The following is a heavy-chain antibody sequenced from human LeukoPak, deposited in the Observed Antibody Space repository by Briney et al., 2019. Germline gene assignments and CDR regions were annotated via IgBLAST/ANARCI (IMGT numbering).Heavy chain of an antibody. V-gene: IGHV3-30*01. J-gene: IGHJ6*03. CDR3: ARDLRSGYYHAYMDV. Sequence: AGGSLRLSCAASGFTFSSYAMHWVRQAPGKGLEWVAVISYDGSNKYYADSVRSRFTISRDNSKNTLYLQMNSLRAEDTAVYYCARDLRSGYYHAYMDVWGKGTTVTVSS. CDR2: ISYDGSNK. D-gene: IGHD3-22*01. CDR1: GFTFSSYA.